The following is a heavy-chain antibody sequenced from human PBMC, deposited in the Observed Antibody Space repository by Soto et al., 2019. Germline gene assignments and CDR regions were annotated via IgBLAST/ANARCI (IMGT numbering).Heavy chain of an antibody. CDR2: IWYDGNNK. Sequence: GGSLRLSCAASGFTFSSYAMHWVRQAPGKGLEWVAVIWYDGNNKYYADSVKGRFTISRDNSKNTLYLQMNSLRAEDTAVYYCAGDSSGWTGPFDYWGQGTLVTVSS. CDR3: AGDSSGWTGPFDY. D-gene: IGHD6-19*01. V-gene: IGHV3-33*08. J-gene: IGHJ4*02. CDR1: GFTFSSYA.